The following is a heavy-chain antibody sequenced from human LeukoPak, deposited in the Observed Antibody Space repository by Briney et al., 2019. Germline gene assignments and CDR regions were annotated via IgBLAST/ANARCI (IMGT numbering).Heavy chain of an antibody. CDR3: ARSDTLATPSYTY. D-gene: IGHD5-12*01. J-gene: IGHJ4*02. CDR2: ISASGYTT. V-gene: IGHV3-23*01. CDR1: GFTLSSYA. Sequence: PGGSLRLSCAASGFTLSSYAMSWVRQAPGKGLDWVSGISASGYTTYNADSVKGRFTISRDNSKNTVYLQMNSLRADDTAVYYCARSDTLATPSYTYWGQGTLVTVSS.